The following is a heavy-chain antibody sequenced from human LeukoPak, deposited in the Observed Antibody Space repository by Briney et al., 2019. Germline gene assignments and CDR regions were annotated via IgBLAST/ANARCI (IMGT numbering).Heavy chain of an antibody. CDR1: GGSISSSSYY. CDR2: IYYSGST. Sequence: NPSETLSLTCTVSGGSISSSSYYWGWIRQPPGKGLEWIGSIYYSGSTYYNPSLKSRVTISVDTSKNQFSLKLSSVTAADTAVYYCARSGWGGSYFDYWGQGTLVTVSS. V-gene: IGHV4-39*01. CDR3: ARSGWGGSYFDY. J-gene: IGHJ4*02. D-gene: IGHD1-26*01.